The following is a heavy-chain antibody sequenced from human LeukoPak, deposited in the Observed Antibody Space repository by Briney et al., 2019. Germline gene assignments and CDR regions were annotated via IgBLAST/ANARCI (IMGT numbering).Heavy chain of an antibody. CDR3: ARDLNQWSIQFDS. V-gene: IGHV3-33*01. CDR1: GLTVRTNV. J-gene: IGHJ5*01. CDR2: IDSDGNRR. D-gene: IGHD2-15*01. Sequence: GGSLRLSCAASGLTVRTNVMHWVRQPPGQGLEWVAAIDSDGNRRYYADSVKGRFTVSRDIYKNTVDLQIDSLRAEDTAAYFCARDLNQWSIQFDSWGQGTLVTVAS.